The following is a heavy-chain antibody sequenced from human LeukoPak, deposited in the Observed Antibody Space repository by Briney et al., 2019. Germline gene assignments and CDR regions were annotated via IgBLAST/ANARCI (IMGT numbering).Heavy chain of an antibody. CDR2: ISYDGSNK. Sequence: GRSLRLSCAASGFTFSSYGMHWVRQAPGKGLEWVAVISYDGSNKYYADSVKGRFTISRDNSKNTLYLQMNSLRAEDTAVYYCAKGSYTMIVVPNPFDYWGQGTLVTVSS. CDR1: GFTFSSYG. CDR3: AKGSYTMIVVPNPFDY. V-gene: IGHV3-30*18. J-gene: IGHJ4*02. D-gene: IGHD3-22*01.